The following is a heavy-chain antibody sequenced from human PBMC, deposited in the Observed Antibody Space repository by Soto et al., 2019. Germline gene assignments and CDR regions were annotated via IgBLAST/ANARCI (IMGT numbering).Heavy chain of an antibody. CDR2: XTXXGXGX. D-gene: IGHD4-17*01. V-gene: IGHV3-23*01. J-gene: IGHJ4*02. Sequence: PGGSLRLSCAASGFTFSSYAMTWVRQAPGKGLEXVSXXTXXGXGXXXAXXVKGRFTISRDNSKNTLYLQMNSLRAEETAVYYCAKRLTTVTTVFDCWGQGTLVTVSS. CDR3: AKRLTTVTTVFDC. CDR1: GFTFSSYA.